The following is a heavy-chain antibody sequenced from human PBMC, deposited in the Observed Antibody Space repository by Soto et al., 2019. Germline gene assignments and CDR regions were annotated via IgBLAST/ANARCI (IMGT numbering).Heavy chain of an antibody. CDR2: VFHTRTT. D-gene: IGHD3-3*02. CDR1: TGSINENYY. J-gene: IGHJ3*01. Sequence: PSETLSLTCTVSTGSINENYYWNWIRRSPGKGLEWIGYVFHTRTTHYNPSLESRVTLSISTSKSQFSLTLTSVAASDTAIYYCARAPLSPTISTFGVWGPGTMVTVSS. CDR3: ARAPLSPTISTFGV. V-gene: IGHV4-59*01.